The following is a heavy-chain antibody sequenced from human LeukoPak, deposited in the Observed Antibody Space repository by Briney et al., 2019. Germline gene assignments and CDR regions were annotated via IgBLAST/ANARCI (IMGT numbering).Heavy chain of an antibody. CDR1: GFTFSSYA. CDR2: ISYDGSNK. V-gene: IGHV3-30*04. J-gene: IGHJ1*01. CDR3: AKVLWFGESTAFQH. D-gene: IGHD3-10*01. Sequence: PGRSLRLSCAAAGFTFSSYAMHWVRQAPGKGLEWVAVISYDGSNKYYADSVKGRFTISRDNSKNTLYLQMNSLRAEDTAVYYCAKVLWFGESTAFQHWGQGTLVTVSS.